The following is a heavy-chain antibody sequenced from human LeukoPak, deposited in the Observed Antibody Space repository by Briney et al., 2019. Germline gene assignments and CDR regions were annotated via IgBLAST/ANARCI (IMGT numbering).Heavy chain of an antibody. Sequence: PSETLSLTCSVSGDSIIGYYWGWIRQPPGKGLEWIGYIHYSGSTNYNPSLKSRVTISVDTSKNQFSLKLSSVTAADTAVYYCAMGDYYDSSGYPYYYMDVWGKGTTVTVSS. CDR1: GDSIIGYY. CDR2: IHYSGST. V-gene: IGHV4-59*01. J-gene: IGHJ6*03. D-gene: IGHD3-22*01. CDR3: AMGDYYDSSGYPYYYMDV.